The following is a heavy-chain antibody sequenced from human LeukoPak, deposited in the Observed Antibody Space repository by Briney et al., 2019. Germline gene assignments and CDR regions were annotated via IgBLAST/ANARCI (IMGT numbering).Heavy chain of an antibody. CDR1: GFTFSDYY. D-gene: IGHD1-1*01. CDR3: AREKSGTTSYYFDY. J-gene: IGHJ4*02. CDR2: ISSSSSYT. Sequence: GGSLRLSCAAPGFTFSDYYMSWIRQAPGKGLEWVSYISSSSSYTNYADSVKGRFTISRDNAKNSLYLQMNSLRAEDTAVYYCAREKSGTTSYYFDYWGQGTLVTVSS. V-gene: IGHV3-11*06.